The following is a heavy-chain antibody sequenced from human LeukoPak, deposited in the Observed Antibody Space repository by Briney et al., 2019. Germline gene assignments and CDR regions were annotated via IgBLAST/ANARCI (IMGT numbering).Heavy chain of an antibody. J-gene: IGHJ5*02. CDR1: GYTFTGYY. CDR2: INPNSGGT. V-gene: IGHV1-2*06. Sequence: ASVKVSCKASGYTFTGYYVHWVRQAPGQGLECMGRINPNSGGTNYAQKFQGRVTMTRDTSISTAYMKLSRLRSDDTAVYYCALERIPSTYCGGDCYPNWFDPWGQGTLVTVSS. D-gene: IGHD2-21*02. CDR3: ALERIPSTYCGGDCYPNWFDP.